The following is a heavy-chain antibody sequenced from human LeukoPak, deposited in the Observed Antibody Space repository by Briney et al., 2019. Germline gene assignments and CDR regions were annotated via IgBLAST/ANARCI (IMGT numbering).Heavy chain of an antibody. D-gene: IGHD3-10*01. Sequence: SETLSLTCTVSGGSISSGGYYWSWIRQHPGKGLEWIGYIYYSGSTYYNPSLKSRVTISVDTSKNQFSLRLSSVTAADTAVYYCARFNIITTPGFGYWGQGTLVTVSS. CDR1: GGSISSGGYY. CDR2: IYYSGST. V-gene: IGHV4-31*03. CDR3: ARFNIITTPGFGY. J-gene: IGHJ4*02.